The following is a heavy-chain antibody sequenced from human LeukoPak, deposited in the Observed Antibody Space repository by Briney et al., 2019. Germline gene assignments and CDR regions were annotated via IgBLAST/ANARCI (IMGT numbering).Heavy chain of an antibody. CDR1: GYTFTNYY. CDR2: INPSGGST. V-gene: IGHV1-46*01. D-gene: IGHD1-26*01. Sequence: ASVKVSCKASGYTFTNYYMHWVRQAPGQGLEWMGIINPSGGSTNYAQKFQGRVTMTRDMSMSTVYMELSSLRSEDTAVFYCARASGSYWWFDSWGQGTLVTVSS. J-gene: IGHJ5*01. CDR3: ARASGSYWWFDS.